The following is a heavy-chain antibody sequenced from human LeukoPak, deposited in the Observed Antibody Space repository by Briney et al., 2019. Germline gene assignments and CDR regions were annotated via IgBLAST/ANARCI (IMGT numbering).Heavy chain of an antibody. CDR3: ARSWLGPHYYYYGMDV. CDR1: GYTFTSYG. J-gene: IGHJ6*02. V-gene: IGHV1-18*01. CDR2: ISAYNGNT. D-gene: IGHD3-9*01. Sequence: GASVKVPCKASGYTFTSYGISWVRQATGQGLEWMGWISAYNGNTNYAQKLQGRVTMTTDTSTSTAYMELRSLRSDDTAVYYCARSWLGPHYYYYGMDVWGQGTTVTVSS.